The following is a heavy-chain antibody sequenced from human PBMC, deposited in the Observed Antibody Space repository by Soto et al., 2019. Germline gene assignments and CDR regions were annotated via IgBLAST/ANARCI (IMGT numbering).Heavy chain of an antibody. V-gene: IGHV3-23*01. CDR1: GFTFSSYA. J-gene: IGHJ6*02. CDR2: ISGSGGSA. CDR3: AKLPVAGTFWDYYYYGMDV. Sequence: PGGSLRLSCAASGFTFSSYAMSWVRQAPGKGLEWVSAISGSGGSAYYADSVKGRFTISRDNSKNTLYLQMNSLRAEDTAVYYCAKLPVAGTFWDYYYYGMDVWGQGTTVTVSS. D-gene: IGHD6-19*01.